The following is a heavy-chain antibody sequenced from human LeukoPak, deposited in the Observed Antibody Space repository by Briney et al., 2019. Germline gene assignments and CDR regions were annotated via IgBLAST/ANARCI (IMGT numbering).Heavy chain of an antibody. Sequence: GGSLRLSCAASGFTFSSYAMSWVRQAPGKGLEWVSAISGSGGSTYYADSVKGRFTISRDNSENALYLQMNSLRAEDTAVYYCAKGSGFSYYYYMDVWGKGTTVTVSS. D-gene: IGHD3-3*01. V-gene: IGHV3-23*01. CDR2: ISGSGGST. CDR3: AKGSGFSYYYYMDV. CDR1: GFTFSSYA. J-gene: IGHJ6*03.